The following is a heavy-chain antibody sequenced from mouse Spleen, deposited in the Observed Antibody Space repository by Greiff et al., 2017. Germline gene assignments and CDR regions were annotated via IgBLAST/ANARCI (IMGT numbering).Heavy chain of an antibody. V-gene: IGHV1-55*01. CDR1: GYTFTSYW. J-gene: IGHJ3*01. CDR2: IYPGSGST. D-gene: IGHD2-1*01. CDR3: ASPSYGNYEGWFAY. Sequence: VQLQQPGAELVKPGASVKMSCKASGYTFTSYWITWVKQRPGQGLEWIGDIYPGSGSTNYNEKFKSKATLTVDTSSSTAYMQLSSLTSEDSAVYYCASPSYGNYEGWFAYWGQGTLVTVSA.